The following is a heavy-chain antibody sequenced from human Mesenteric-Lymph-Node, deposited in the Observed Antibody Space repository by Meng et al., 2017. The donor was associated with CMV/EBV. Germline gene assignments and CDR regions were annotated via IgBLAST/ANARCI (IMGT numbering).Heavy chain of an antibody. Sequence: SGPTLVKPTETLTLTCTVSGFSLSNARMGVSWIRQPPGKALEWLAHIFSNDEKSYSTSLKSRLTISKDTSKSQVVLTMTNMDPVDTATYYCARPYCSSTSCHTWWFDPWGQGTLVTVSS. D-gene: IGHD2-2*02. V-gene: IGHV2-26*01. CDR2: IFSNDEK. J-gene: IGHJ5*02. CDR3: ARPYCSSTSCHTWWFDP. CDR1: GFSLSNARMG.